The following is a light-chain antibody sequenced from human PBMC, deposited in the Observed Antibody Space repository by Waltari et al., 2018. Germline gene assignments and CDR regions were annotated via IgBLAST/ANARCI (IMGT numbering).Light chain of an antibody. V-gene: IGKV3-11*01. CDR2: DAS. J-gene: IGKJ5*01. CDR3: QQRSNWPPIT. CDR1: QSVGTY. Sequence: ELVMTQSPATLSVSPGERATLPCRASQSVGTYLSWYQQKHGQAPRLLIYDASNRATGIPARFSGSGSGTDFTLTISRLEPEDFAVYYCQQRSNWPPITFGQGTRLELK.